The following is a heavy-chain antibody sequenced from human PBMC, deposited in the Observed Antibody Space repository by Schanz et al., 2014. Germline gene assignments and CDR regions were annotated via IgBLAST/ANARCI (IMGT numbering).Heavy chain of an antibody. V-gene: IGHV3-23*04. J-gene: IGHJ4*02. CDR2: ISSGGGST. D-gene: IGHD1-1*01. Sequence: VQLVQSGGGLVQPGGSLRLSCASSGFSFTTYAMSWVRQAPGKGLEWVSSISSGGGSTYYAESVKGRFTISRDNSKNTLYLQMNSLRAEDTAVYFCAKIERNEDWGQGTLVTVSS. CDR3: AKIERNED. CDR1: GFSFTTYA.